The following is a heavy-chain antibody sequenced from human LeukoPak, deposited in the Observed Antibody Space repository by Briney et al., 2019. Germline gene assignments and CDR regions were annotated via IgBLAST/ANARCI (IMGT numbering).Heavy chain of an antibody. J-gene: IGHJ4*02. D-gene: IGHD6-13*01. CDR1: LGSLRRYY. CDR2: IYYSGST. V-gene: IGHV4-59*08. CDR3: ARPRPGSWSRIDY. Sequence: SETLSLTPALSLGSLRRYYWSRVRQPPGKGLECFGHIYYSGSTNYNPSLKSRVNISVDTSKNQFSLKLSSVTAADTAVYYCARPRPGSWSRIDYWGQGTLVTVSS.